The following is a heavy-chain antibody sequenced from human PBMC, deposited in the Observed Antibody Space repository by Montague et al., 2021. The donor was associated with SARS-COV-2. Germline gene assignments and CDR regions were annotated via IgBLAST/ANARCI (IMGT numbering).Heavy chain of an antibody. CDR2: IYYSGST. J-gene: IGHJ6*02. CDR1: GGSISGYY. Sequence: SETLSLTCTVSGGSISGYYWSWIRQPPGKGLEWIGYIYYSGSTEYNPFLESRVTVSVDRSKNQVSLKLSSVTAADTAVYYCARLLRSCTNGVCRTYYYAMDVWGQGTTVTVSS. CDR3: ARLLRSCTNGVCRTYYYAMDV. D-gene: IGHD2-8*01. V-gene: IGHV4-59*01.